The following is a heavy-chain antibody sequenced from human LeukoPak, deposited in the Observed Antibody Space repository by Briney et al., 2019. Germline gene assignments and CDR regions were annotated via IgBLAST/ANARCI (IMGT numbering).Heavy chain of an antibody. CDR3: ARLFRGSEHYLDY. Sequence: GESLKISCKNSGYRFTSYWIGWVRQMPGKGLEWMGVIYPADSDTRYSPSFQGQVTISADKSISTTYLQWSSLNASDTAMYHCARLFRGSEHYLDYWGQGTLVTVSS. V-gene: IGHV5-51*01. J-gene: IGHJ4*02. CDR1: GYRFTSYW. CDR2: IYPADSDT. D-gene: IGHD3-3*01.